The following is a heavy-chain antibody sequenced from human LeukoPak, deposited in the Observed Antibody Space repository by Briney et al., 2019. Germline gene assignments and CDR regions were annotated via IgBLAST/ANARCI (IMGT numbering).Heavy chain of an antibody. Sequence: SGGSLRLSCAASGFTFSNAWMSWVRQAPGKGLEWVGRIKSKTDGGTTDYAAPVKGRFTISRDDSKNTLYLQVNSLKTEDTAVYYCTTEDIVATSYYYYGMDVWGQGTTVTVSS. V-gene: IGHV3-15*01. CDR1: GFTFSNAW. CDR3: TTEDIVATSYYYYGMDV. CDR2: IKSKTDGGTT. J-gene: IGHJ6*02. D-gene: IGHD5-12*01.